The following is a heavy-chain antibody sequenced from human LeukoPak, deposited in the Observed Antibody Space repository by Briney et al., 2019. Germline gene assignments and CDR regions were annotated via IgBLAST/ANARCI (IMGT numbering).Heavy chain of an antibody. D-gene: IGHD3-16*01. Sequence: GGSLRLSCAASGFTFSSYAMHWVRQAPGKGLEWVATISYDGYNNKYYADSVKGRFTISRDNSKKTLYLQMNSPRAEDTGVYYCARGHGGAFDYWGQGTLVTVSS. V-gene: IGHV3-30*04. CDR2: ISYDGYNNK. J-gene: IGHJ4*02. CDR1: GFTFSSYA. CDR3: ARGHGGAFDY.